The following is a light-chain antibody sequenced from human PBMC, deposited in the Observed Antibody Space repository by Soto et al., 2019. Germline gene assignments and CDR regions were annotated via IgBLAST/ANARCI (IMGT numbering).Light chain of an antibody. J-gene: IGKJ1*01. Sequence: DIQMTQSPFTLSASVGDRVTITCRASQTISSWLAWYQQIPGKAPKLLIYDASNLESGGPSRFSGSGSGTELTLTISSLQPEDFAVYYCQQYENYWTFGQGTKVEIK. CDR2: DAS. V-gene: IGKV1-5*01. CDR3: QQYENYWT. CDR1: QTISSW.